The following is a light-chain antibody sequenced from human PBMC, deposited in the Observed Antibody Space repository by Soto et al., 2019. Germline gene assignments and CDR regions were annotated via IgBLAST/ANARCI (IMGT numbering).Light chain of an antibody. CDR2: DVS. Sequence: SALTQTASVSGSPGQSITISCTGTSSDVGGYTYVSWYQQHPGKAPKLMIYDVSSRPSGVSYRFSGSKSGNTASLTISGLQAEDEADYYCSSYTSSNTRYVFGTGTKLTVL. J-gene: IGLJ1*01. CDR3: SSYTSSNTRYV. V-gene: IGLV2-14*01. CDR1: SSDVGGYTY.